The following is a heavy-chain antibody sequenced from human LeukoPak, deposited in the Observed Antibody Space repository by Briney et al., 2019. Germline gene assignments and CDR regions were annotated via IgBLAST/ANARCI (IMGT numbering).Heavy chain of an antibody. CDR2: IKQDGSET. J-gene: IGHJ6*02. CDR3: ARDPYSSSWSYGMDV. CDR1: GFTFSNYW. Sequence: GGSLRLSCTATGFTFSNYWMSWVRQTPEKGLEWVANIKQDGSETVYVDSVKGRFTISRDNAQSSLYLQMNSLRAEDTAVYYCARDPYSSSWSYGMDVWGQGTAVAVSS. V-gene: IGHV3-7*05. D-gene: IGHD6-13*01.